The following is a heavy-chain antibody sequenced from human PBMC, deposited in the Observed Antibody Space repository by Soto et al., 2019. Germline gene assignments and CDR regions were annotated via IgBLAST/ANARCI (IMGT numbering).Heavy chain of an antibody. CDR1: GFTFSSYA. CDR3: AREDYQDGMEV. V-gene: IGHV3-30-3*01. D-gene: IGHD3-10*01. J-gene: IGHJ6*02. Sequence: PGWSLRLSCVASGFTFSSYAMHWVRQAPGKGLERGAVISYDGSNKYYADSVKGRFTISRDNSKKTLYLQMNSLRAEDTAVYYCAREDYQDGMEVWGEGTKVTVSS. CDR2: ISYDGSNK.